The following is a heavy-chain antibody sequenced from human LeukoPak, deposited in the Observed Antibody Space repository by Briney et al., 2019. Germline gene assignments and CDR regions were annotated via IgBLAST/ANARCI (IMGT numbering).Heavy chain of an antibody. CDR2: ISSSGSTI. V-gene: IGHV3-48*03. D-gene: IGHD3-10*01. CDR3: ARVYYGSGSYTQGDY. Sequence: AGGSLRLSCAASGFTFSSYEMNWVRQAPGKGLEWVSYISSSGSTIYYADSVKGRFTISRDNAKNSLYLQMNSLRAEDTAVYYCARVYYGSGSYTQGDYWGQGTLVTVSS. CDR1: GFTFSSYE. J-gene: IGHJ4*02.